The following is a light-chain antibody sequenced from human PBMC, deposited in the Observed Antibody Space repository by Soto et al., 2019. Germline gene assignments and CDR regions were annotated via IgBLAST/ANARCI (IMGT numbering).Light chain of an antibody. J-gene: IGKJ2*01. CDR2: GTS. CDR1: QSVGGSY. CDR3: QQYGTSSRMYT. Sequence: EIVLTQSPGTLSLSPGERDTLSCRASQSVGGSYLAWYQQKPGQAPKLLISGTSNRASGSPDRFSGSGSGTDFALTIGSLEPKDSAVYYCQQYGTSSRMYTCGQGTKLEIK. V-gene: IGKV3-20*01.